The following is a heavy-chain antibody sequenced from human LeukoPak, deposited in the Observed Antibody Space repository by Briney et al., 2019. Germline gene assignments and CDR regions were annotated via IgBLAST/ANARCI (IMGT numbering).Heavy chain of an antibody. D-gene: IGHD2-2*01. CDR1: GYTFTSYT. CDR2: INVGNGNT. V-gene: IGHV1-3*01. Sequence: ASVKVSCKASGYTFTSYTMHWVRQAPGQRLEWMGWINVGNGNTKYSQKFQGRVTITRDTSISTAYMELSRLTSEDTGVYYCTRGLPRDGLVVIAAANEYWGQGSLVTVSS. CDR3: TRGLPRDGLVVIAAANEY. J-gene: IGHJ4*02.